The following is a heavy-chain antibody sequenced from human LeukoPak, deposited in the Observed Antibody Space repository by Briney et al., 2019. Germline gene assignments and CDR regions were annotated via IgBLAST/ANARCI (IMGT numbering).Heavy chain of an antibody. CDR1: GYRFTTYW. Sequence: GESLKISCRGSGYRFTTYWIGWVRQMPGKGLEWMGIIYPGDSDTRYSPSFQGHVTMSADKSINTAYLQWSSLKASDTAMYYCASREGCSRSSCPPDYWGQGTLVTVSS. D-gene: IGHD2-2*01. CDR3: ASREGCSRSSCPPDY. J-gene: IGHJ4*02. CDR2: IYPGDSDT. V-gene: IGHV5-51*01.